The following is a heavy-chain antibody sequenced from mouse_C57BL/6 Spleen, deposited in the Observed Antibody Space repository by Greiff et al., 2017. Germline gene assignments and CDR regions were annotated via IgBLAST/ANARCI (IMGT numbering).Heavy chain of an antibody. Sequence: VQLQQPGAELVRPGSSVKLSCKASGYTFTSYWMHWVKQRPIQGLEWIGNIDPSDSETHFNQKFKDKATLTVDKSSSTAYMQLSSLTSEDSAVYYCVYSNPYYFDAWGQGTTLTVSS. D-gene: IGHD2-5*01. CDR3: VYSNPYYFDA. J-gene: IGHJ2*01. V-gene: IGHV1-52*01. CDR2: IDPSDSET. CDR1: GYTFTSYW.